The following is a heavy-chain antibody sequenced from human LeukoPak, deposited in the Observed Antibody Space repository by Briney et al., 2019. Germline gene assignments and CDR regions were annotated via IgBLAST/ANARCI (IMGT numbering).Heavy chain of an antibody. CDR1: GGSISNYY. CDR2: IYYSGTT. D-gene: IGHD5-18*01. V-gene: IGHV4-59*01. Sequence: SETLSLTCTVSGGSISNYYWNWLRQPPGKGMEWLGYIYYSGTTNYNPSRKSRVNMSDEQCKNQFSLKQSSVTAADTAVYYCARGRKYTSGYRVSELGSGYSDYWGQGTLVTVSS. J-gene: IGHJ4*02. CDR3: ARGRKYTSGYRVSELGSGYSDY.